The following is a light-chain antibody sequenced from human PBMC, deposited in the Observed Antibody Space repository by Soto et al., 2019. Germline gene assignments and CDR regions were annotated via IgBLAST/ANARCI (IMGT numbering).Light chain of an antibody. CDR1: QNIRGNE. Sequence: EVVLTQSPGTLSLSPGERATLSCRASQNIRGNELAWYQQKPGQAPRLLIYRGSTRATGIPDRFSGRGSGTDFTLTLSRLEPEDFAVYYCQDYGTSAPWTFGQGTQVESK. CDR2: RGS. J-gene: IGKJ1*01. V-gene: IGKV3-20*01. CDR3: QDYGTSAPWT.